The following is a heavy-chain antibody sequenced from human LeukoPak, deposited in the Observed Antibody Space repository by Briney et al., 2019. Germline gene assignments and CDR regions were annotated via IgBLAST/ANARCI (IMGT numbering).Heavy chain of an antibody. CDR1: GFTFSGYT. CDR3: ARNVTGFIYY. Sequence: GGSLRLSCAASGFTFSGYTINWVRQAPGKGLEWLSTISDIGGNTYYADSVKGRFTISRDNSRNTLYLQMNSLRAEDTAVYYWARNVTGFIYYWGQGTLVTVSS. V-gene: IGHV3-23*01. CDR2: ISDIGGNT. D-gene: IGHD2-8*02. J-gene: IGHJ4*02.